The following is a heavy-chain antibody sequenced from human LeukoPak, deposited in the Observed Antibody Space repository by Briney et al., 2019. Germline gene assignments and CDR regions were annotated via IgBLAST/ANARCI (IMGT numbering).Heavy chain of an antibody. Sequence: PGGSLRLSCTASGITFSNYWMHWVRQAPGKGLVWVSRIYTDSSRTNYADSVKGRFTISRDNARHTLILEMNSLTAEDTAVYYCVRDGRGDYPKFDLWGQGALVTVSS. CDR3: VRDGRGDYPKFDL. J-gene: IGHJ4*02. D-gene: IGHD4-17*01. V-gene: IGHV3-74*01. CDR2: IYTDSSRT. CDR1: GITFSNYW.